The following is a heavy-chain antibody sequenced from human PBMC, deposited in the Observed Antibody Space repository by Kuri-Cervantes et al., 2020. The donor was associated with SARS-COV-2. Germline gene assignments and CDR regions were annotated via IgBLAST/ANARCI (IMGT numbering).Heavy chain of an antibody. D-gene: IGHD1-7*01. CDR1: GFTFSSYS. J-gene: IGHJ4*02. CDR2: ISSSSSYI. CDR3: AREGPLTGTTEEFDY. V-gene: IGHV3-21*01. Sequence: GESLKISCAASGFTFSSYSMNWVRQAPGKGLEWVSSISSSSSYIDYADSVKGRFTISRDNAKNSLYLQMNSLRAEDTAVYYCAREGPLTGTTEEFDYWGQGTLVTVSS.